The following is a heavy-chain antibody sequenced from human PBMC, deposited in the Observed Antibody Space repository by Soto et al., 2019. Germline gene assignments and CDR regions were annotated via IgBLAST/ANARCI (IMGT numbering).Heavy chain of an antibody. D-gene: IGHD1-7*01. V-gene: IGHV3-73*01. CDR2: IRSKDNSYAT. CDR3: TRLINWSYAFDI. CDR1: GFTFSGAA. Sequence: GGSLRLSCAASGFTFSGAAMHWVRQASGKGLEGVGRIRSKDNSYATAYAASVKGRFTVSRDDSKNTAYLQMNSLKTDDTALYYCTRLINWSYAFDIWGQGTMVTVSS. J-gene: IGHJ3*02.